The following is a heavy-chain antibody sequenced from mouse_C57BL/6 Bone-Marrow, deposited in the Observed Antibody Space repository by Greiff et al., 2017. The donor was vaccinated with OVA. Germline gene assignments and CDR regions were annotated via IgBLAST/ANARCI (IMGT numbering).Heavy chain of an antibody. CDR2: IFPGSGST. D-gene: IGHD1-1*01. J-gene: IGHJ2*01. V-gene: IGHV1-75*01. Sequence: QVQLQQSGPELVKPGASVKISCKASGYTFTDYYINWVKQRPGQGLEWIGWIFPGSGSTYYNEKFKGKATLTVDNSSSTAYMLLSSLTSEDSAVYFCARPYYYGSSPFDDWGQGTTLTVSS. CDR3: ARPYYYGSSPFDD. CDR1: GYTFTDYY.